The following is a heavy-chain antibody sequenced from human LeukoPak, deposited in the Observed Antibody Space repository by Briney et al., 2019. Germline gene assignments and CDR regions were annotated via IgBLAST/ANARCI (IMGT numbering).Heavy chain of an antibody. CDR1: GYDFSTYW. J-gene: IGHJ4*02. Sequence: GESLKISCKASGYDFSTYWIGWVRQMPGKGLEWMGTIYPADSETRYSPSFQGQVTISADKSINTAYLQWSSLKASDTAMYYCARPNNGNPDYWGQGTLVTVSS. V-gene: IGHV5-51*01. D-gene: IGHD2-8*01. CDR2: IYPADSET. CDR3: ARPNNGNPDY.